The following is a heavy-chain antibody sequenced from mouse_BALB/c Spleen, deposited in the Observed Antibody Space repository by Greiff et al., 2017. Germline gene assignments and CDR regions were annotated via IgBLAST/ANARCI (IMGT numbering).Heavy chain of an antibody. V-gene: IGHV1-55*01. CDR3: ARGNYGNYYGYFDV. Sequence: QVQLQQSGAELVKPGTSVKLSCKASGYNFTSYWINWVKLRPGQGLEWIGDIYPGSGSTNYNEKFKSKATLTVDTSSSTAYMQLSSLASEDSALYYCARGNYGNYYGYFDVWGAGTTVTVSS. CDR1: GYNFTSYW. CDR2: IYPGSGST. J-gene: IGHJ1*01. D-gene: IGHD2-1*01.